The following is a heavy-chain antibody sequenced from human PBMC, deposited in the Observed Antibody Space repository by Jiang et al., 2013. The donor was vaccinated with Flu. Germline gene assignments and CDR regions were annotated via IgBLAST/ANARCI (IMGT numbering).Heavy chain of an antibody. CDR3: ARGGSGSYSSYYYYGMDV. D-gene: IGHD3-10*01. Sequence: SGAEVKKPGASVKVSCKASGYTFTGYYMHWVRQAPGQGLEWMGRINPNSGGTNSAQKFQGRVTMTRDTSISTAYMELSRLRSDDTAVYYCARGGSGSYSSYYYYGMDVWGQGTTVTVSS. CDR1: GYTFTGYY. J-gene: IGHJ6*02. V-gene: IGHV1-2*06. CDR2: INPNSGGT.